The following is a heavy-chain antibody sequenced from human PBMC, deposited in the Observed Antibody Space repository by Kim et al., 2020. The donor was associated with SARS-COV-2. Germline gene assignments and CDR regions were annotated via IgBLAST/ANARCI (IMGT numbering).Heavy chain of an antibody. CDR1: GGSISSYY. V-gene: IGHV4-59*08. CDR2: IYYSGST. J-gene: IGHJ4*02. D-gene: IGHD3-16*02. Sequence: SETLSLTCTVSGGSISSYYWSWIRQPPRKGMEWIGYIYYSGSTNYNPSLTTRVTISVDTSKNQYYLNLSSVTAADTAVSYCARHRLGGGIGVFDYWGPGT. CDR3: ARHRLGGGIGVFDY.